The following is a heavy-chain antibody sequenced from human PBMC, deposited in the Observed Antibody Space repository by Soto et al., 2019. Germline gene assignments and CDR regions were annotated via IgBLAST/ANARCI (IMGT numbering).Heavy chain of an antibody. J-gene: IGHJ4*02. CDR2: ISGSGGST. CDR3: AKDPATIAVAGSFDY. CDR1: GFTFSTYG. V-gene: IGHV3-23*01. D-gene: IGHD6-19*01. Sequence: EVQLLQSGGGLVQPGGSLRLSCAASGFTFSTYGMSWVRQAPGKGLEWVSIISGSGGSTYYADTVKGRFTISRDNSKNTLYLQMNSLRAEDTAVYYCAKDPATIAVAGSFDYCGQGTLVIVSS.